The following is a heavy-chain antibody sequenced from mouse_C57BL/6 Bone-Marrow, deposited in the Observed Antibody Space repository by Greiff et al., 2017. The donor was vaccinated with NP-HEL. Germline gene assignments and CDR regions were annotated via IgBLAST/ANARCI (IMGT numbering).Heavy chain of an antibody. Sequence: VKLVESGPGLVQPSQSLSITCTVSGFSLTSYGVHWVRQSPGKGLEWLGVIWRGGSTDYNAAFMSRLSITKDNSKSQVFFKMNSLQADDTAIYYCAKIGYGGYYFDYWGQGTTLTVSS. J-gene: IGHJ2*01. CDR1: GFSLTSYG. D-gene: IGHD3-2*02. CDR2: IWRGGST. CDR3: AKIGYGGYYFDY. V-gene: IGHV2-5*01.